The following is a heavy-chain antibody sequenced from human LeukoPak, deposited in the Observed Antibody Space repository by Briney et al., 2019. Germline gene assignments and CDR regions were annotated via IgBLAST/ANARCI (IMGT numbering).Heavy chain of an antibody. CDR2: IYSGGNT. CDR3: AREGSSSSGYYYYYMDV. CDR1: GFTVSSNY. D-gene: IGHD6-6*01. Sequence: GGSLRLSCAASGFTVSSNYMSWVRQAPGKGLEWVSVIYSGGNTYYADSVKGRFTISRDNSKNTLYLQMNSLRAEDTAVYYCAREGSSSSGYYYYYMDVWGKGTTVTVSS. J-gene: IGHJ6*03. V-gene: IGHV3-53*01.